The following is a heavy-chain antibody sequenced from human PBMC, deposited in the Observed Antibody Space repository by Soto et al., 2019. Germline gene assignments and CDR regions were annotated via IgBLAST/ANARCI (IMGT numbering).Heavy chain of an antibody. Sequence: QVQLQESGPGLVKPSQTLSLTCTVSGGSISSGGSYWTWIRQHPGKGLEWIGYIYYSGSTYYNPSLQRRVTISVDTSENQFSLNLSSVTAADTAVYYCARDGTSGWVDSWGQGILVTVSS. D-gene: IGHD6-19*01. CDR2: IYYSGST. V-gene: IGHV4-31*03. CDR1: GGSISSGGSY. CDR3: ARDGTSGWVDS. J-gene: IGHJ4*02.